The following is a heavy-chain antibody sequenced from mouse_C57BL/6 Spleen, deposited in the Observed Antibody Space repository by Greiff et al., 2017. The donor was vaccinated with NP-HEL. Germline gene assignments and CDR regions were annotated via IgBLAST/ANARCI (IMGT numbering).Heavy chain of an antibody. CDR2: IDPSDSYT. V-gene: IGHV1-50*01. CDR3: ARYYGSSYEFAY. Sequence: VQLQQSGAELVKPGASVKLSCKASGYTFTSYWMQWVKQRPGQGLEWIGEIDPSDSYTNYNQKFKGKATLTVDTSSSTAYMQLSSLTSEDSAVYYGARYYGSSYEFAYWGQGTLVTVSA. J-gene: IGHJ3*01. D-gene: IGHD1-1*01. CDR1: GYTFTSYW.